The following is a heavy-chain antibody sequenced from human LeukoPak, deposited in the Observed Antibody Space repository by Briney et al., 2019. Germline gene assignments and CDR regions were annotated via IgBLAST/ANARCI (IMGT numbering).Heavy chain of an antibody. D-gene: IGHD3-22*01. J-gene: IGHJ4*02. V-gene: IGHV3-21*01. CDR2: ISSSSTYI. CDR3: ASRPGDFIDSGVYYSF. CDR1: GFSFSTDT. Sequence: PGGSLRLSCAASGFSFSTDTVNWVRQARGKGLEWVSSISSSSTYIYYTDSVKGRFAISRDNARNAVYLQMNSLRTEDTGVYYCASRPGDFIDSGVYYSFWGQGTLVTVSS.